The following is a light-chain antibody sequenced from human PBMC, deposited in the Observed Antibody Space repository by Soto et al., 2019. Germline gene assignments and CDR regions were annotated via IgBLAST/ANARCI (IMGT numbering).Light chain of an antibody. J-gene: IGLJ7*01. Sequence: QSALTQPASVSGSPGQSITISCTGTSSDVGGYNYVSWYQQHPGKAPKLMIYDVSNRPSGVSNRISGSKSGNTASLTISGLQAEDEADYYCSSYTSSSTAVFGGGTQLTVL. CDR1: SSDVGGYNY. CDR3: SSYTSSSTAV. V-gene: IGLV2-14*01. CDR2: DVS.